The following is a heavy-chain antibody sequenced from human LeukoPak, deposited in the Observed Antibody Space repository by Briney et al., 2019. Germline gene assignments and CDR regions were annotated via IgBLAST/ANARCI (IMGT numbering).Heavy chain of an antibody. D-gene: IGHD3-3*01. CDR2: MNPNSGNT. Sequence: GASVKVSCKASGYTFTSYDINWVRQATGQGREWMGWMNPNSGNTGYAQKFQGRVTITRNTSISTAYMELSSLRSEDTAVYYCARSIIGVLRFLEWLPKYYYYYYMDVWGKGTTVTVSS. CDR1: GYTFTSYD. J-gene: IGHJ6*03. CDR3: ARSIIGVLRFLEWLPKYYYYYYMDV. V-gene: IGHV1-8*03.